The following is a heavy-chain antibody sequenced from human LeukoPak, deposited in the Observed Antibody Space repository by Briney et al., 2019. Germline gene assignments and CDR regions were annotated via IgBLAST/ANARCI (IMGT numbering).Heavy chain of an antibody. V-gene: IGHV4-34*01. CDR1: GGSFSGYY. CDR3: ARITTLYDFWSAHYYFDY. J-gene: IGHJ4*02. CDR2: INHSGST. D-gene: IGHD3-3*01. Sequence: SETLSLTCAVYGGSFSGYYWSWIRQPPGKGLEWIWEINHSGSTNYNPSLKSRVTISVDTSKNQFSLKLSSVTAADTAVYYCARITTLYDFWSAHYYFDYWGQGTLVTVSS.